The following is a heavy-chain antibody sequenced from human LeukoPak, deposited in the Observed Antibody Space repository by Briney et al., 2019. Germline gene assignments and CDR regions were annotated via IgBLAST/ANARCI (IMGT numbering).Heavy chain of an antibody. CDR2: IKKDGSEK. Sequence: GGSLRLSCAASGFTFSDYYMSWVRQAPGKGLEWVANIKKDGSEKYYVDSVKGRFTISRDNAKNSLYLQMNSLRAEDTAVYYCARDLYRIVVVPHYFDYWGQGTLVTVSS. CDR1: GFTFSDYY. CDR3: ARDLYRIVVVPHYFDY. V-gene: IGHV3-7*01. D-gene: IGHD3-22*01. J-gene: IGHJ4*02.